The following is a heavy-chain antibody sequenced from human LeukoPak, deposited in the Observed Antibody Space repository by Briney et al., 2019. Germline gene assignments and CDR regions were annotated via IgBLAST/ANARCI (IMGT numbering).Heavy chain of an antibody. CDR1: GFTFSNYS. Sequence: RSLRLSCAASGFTFSNYSMNWVRQGPGKGLEWVSYIRSSSSTIYYADSVKGRFTISRDNAKNSLYLQMNSLRAEDTAVYYCARAKRNGFDIWGQGTMVTVSS. CDR2: IRSSSSTI. J-gene: IGHJ3*02. V-gene: IGHV3-48*01. CDR3: ARAKRNGFDI.